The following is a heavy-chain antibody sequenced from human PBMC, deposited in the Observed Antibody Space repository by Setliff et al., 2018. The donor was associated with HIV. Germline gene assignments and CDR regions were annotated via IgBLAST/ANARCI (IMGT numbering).Heavy chain of an antibody. D-gene: IGHD3-22*01. V-gene: IGHV4-34*01. Sequence: SETLSLTCAVYGGSFNDYYWTWIRQPPGKGLEWIGEIDHSGNIKYHASLKSRVTISKDTSKNQISLKPRSVTAADTAVYYCARGLSFYDPGGFDYWGQGTLVTVSS. CDR1: GGSFNDYY. J-gene: IGHJ4*02. CDR2: IDHSGNI. CDR3: ARGLSFYDPGGFDY.